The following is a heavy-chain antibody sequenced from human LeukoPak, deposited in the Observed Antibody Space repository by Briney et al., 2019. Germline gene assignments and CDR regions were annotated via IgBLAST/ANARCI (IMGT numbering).Heavy chain of an antibody. V-gene: IGHV4-59*12. CDR1: GGSIRSYF. D-gene: IGHD6-19*01. J-gene: IGHJ4*01. CDR3: ARAGFGSGWHYFDY. CDR2: IYNSEST. Sequence: KPSETLSLTCTVSGGSIRSYFWSWIRQPSGKGLEWIGYIYNSESTNYNPSLKSRVSMSVDTSKNQYSLRLISVTAADTAVYYCARAGFGSGWHYFDYWGRGILVSVSS.